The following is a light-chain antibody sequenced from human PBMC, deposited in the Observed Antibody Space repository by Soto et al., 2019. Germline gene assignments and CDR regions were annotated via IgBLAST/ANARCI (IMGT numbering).Light chain of an antibody. Sequence: DIQMTQSPSSLSASIGDSVTVTCRASQGIYTYLNWFQQRPGEAPKLLIYAASSLQSGVPSRFSGSGSGAFFTLTITNLQPEDCATYYCQQSYSTPRTFDQGTKVEI. V-gene: IGKV1-39*01. CDR1: QGIYTY. CDR3: QQSYSTPRT. J-gene: IGKJ2*01. CDR2: AAS.